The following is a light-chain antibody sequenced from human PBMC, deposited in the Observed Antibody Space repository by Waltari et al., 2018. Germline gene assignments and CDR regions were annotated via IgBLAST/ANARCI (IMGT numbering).Light chain of an antibody. J-gene: IGLJ1*01. Sequence: SYVLTQPPSVSVAPGETARITCGGNNIESKSVHRYRQRPGQAPVVVISYDNDRAAGIPERFSGPNSGNTATLTISRVEAGDEADYYCQVWDANTDPGVFGTGTEVTVL. CDR2: YDN. V-gene: IGLV3-21*01. CDR3: QVWDANTDPGV. CDR1: NIESKS.